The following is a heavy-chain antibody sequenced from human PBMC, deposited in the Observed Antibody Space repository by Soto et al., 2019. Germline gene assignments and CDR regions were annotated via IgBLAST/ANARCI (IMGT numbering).Heavy chain of an antibody. CDR3: AVRGNYCSSTSCSVMMDV. Sequence: GGSLRLSCAASGFTFSSYGMHWVRQAPGKGLEWVAVIWYDGSNKYYADSVKGRFTISRENSKNTLYLQMNSLRAEETAVYYCAVRGNYCSSTSCSVMMDVWGQGTTVTVSS. V-gene: IGHV3-33*01. CDR2: IWYDGSNK. D-gene: IGHD2-2*01. J-gene: IGHJ6*02. CDR1: GFTFSSYG.